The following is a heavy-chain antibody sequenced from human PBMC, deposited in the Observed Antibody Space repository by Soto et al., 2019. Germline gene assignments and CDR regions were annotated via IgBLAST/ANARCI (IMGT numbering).Heavy chain of an antibody. V-gene: IGHV3-48*02. D-gene: IGHD6-19*01. CDR1: GFTFSSYS. CDR3: ARGKEQWLNWFDP. Sequence: ESGGGLVQPGGSLRLSCAASGFTFSSYSMNWVRQAPGKGLEWVSYISSSSSTIYYADSVKGRFTISRDNAKNSLYLQMNSLRDEDTPVYYCARGKEQWLNWFDPWGQGTLVTVSS. CDR2: ISSSSSTI. J-gene: IGHJ5*02.